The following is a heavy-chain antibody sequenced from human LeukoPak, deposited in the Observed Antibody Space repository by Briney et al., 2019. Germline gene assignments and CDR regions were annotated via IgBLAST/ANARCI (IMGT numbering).Heavy chain of an antibody. CDR3: AFGGNSKFDAFDI. D-gene: IGHD4-23*01. CDR2: IYPGDSDT. Sequence: GESLKISCTGSGYSFTSYWVAWVRQMPGKGLEWMGIIYPGDSDTRYSPSFQGQVTISADKSISTAYLQWSSLKASDTAMYYCAFGGNSKFDAFDIWGQGTMVTVSS. V-gene: IGHV5-51*01. J-gene: IGHJ3*02. CDR1: GYSFTSYW.